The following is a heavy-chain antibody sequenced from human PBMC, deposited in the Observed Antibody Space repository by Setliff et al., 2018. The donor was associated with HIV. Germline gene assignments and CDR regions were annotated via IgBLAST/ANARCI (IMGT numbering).Heavy chain of an antibody. CDR3: AKDPRAAVATICDY. D-gene: IGHD5-12*01. CDR2: ISGSGGST. CDR1: GFTFGDYV. Sequence: PGGSLRLSCITSGFTFGDYVMSWFRQAPGKGLEWVSAISGSGGSTYYADSVKGRFTISRDNSKNTLYLQMNSLRAEDTAVYYCAKDPRAAVATICDYWGQGTLVTVSS. J-gene: IGHJ4*02. V-gene: IGHV3-23*01.